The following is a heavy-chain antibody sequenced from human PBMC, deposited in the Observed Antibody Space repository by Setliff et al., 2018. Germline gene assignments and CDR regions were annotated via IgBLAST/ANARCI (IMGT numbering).Heavy chain of an antibody. D-gene: IGHD6-19*01. V-gene: IGHV4-34*01. J-gene: IGHJ3*02. CDR3: ARVRRQWLARAFDI. Sequence: PSETLSLTCAVYGGSFSGYYWSWIRQPPGKGLEWIGEINHSGSTNYNPSLKSRVTISVDTSKNQLSLKLSSVTAADTAVYYCARVRRQWLARAFDIWGQGTMVTVSS. CDR2: INHSGST. CDR1: GGSFSGYY.